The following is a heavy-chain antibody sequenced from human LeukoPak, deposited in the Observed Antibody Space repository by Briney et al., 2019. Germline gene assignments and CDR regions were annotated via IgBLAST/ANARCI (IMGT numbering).Heavy chain of an antibody. J-gene: IGHJ6*02. D-gene: IGHD3-9*01. CDR2: IYYSGSP. V-gene: IGHV4-30-4*01. CDR3: ARARPDYDILTGYLDPQYYGMDV. CDR1: GGSISSGDYY. Sequence: PSQTLSLTCTVSGGSISSGDYYWSWIRQPPGKGLEWIGYIYYSGSPYYNPSLKSRVTISVDTSKNQFSLKLSSVTAADTAVYYCARARPDYDILTGYLDPQYYGMDVWGQGTTVTVSS.